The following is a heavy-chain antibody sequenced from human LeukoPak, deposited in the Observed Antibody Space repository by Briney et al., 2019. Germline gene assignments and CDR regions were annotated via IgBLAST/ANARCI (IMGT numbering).Heavy chain of an antibody. CDR1: GFTFSNYG. CDR3: ARTSHFNLVVVAEDY. V-gene: IGHV3-48*01. D-gene: IGHD2-15*01. J-gene: IGHJ4*02. CDR2: ISSTTTTI. Sequence: GGSLRFSCAASGFTFSNYGINWVRQAPGKGLEWVSYISSTTTTIHYADSVKGRFTISRDNAKNSVYLQMNSLRAEDTAVYYCARTSHFNLVVVAEDYWGQGTLVTVSS.